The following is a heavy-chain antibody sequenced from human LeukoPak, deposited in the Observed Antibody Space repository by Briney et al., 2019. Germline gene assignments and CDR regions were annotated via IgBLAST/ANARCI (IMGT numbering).Heavy chain of an antibody. J-gene: IGHJ4*02. CDR3: ARGLYYYGSGRNLGY. Sequence: SETLSLTCAVYGGSFSGYYWSWLRQPPGKGLEWIGEINHSGSTNYNPSLKSRVTISVDTSKNQFSLKLSSVTAADTAVYYCARGLYYYGSGRNLGYWGQGTLVTVSS. D-gene: IGHD3-10*01. V-gene: IGHV4-34*01. CDR2: INHSGST. CDR1: GGSFSGYY.